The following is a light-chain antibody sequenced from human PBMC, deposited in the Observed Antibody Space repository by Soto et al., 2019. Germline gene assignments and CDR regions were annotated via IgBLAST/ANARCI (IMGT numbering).Light chain of an antibody. V-gene: IGKV1-5*03. CDR2: KAS. Sequence: DIQMTQSPSTLSGSVGDRVTITCRASQTISSWLAWYQQKPGKAPKLLIYKASTLKSGVPSRFSGSGSGTEFTLTISSLQPDDFATYYCQQYNGFSRTFGQGTKVE. CDR3: QQYNGFSRT. J-gene: IGKJ1*01. CDR1: QTISSW.